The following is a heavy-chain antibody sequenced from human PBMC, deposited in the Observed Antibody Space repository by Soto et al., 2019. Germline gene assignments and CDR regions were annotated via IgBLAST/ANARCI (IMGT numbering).Heavy chain of an antibody. CDR2: INRDGSTI. CDR1: GFTLSSHW. CDR3: ARDSAFDY. J-gene: IGHJ4*02. Sequence: GGSLRLSCAASGFTLSSHWMHWVRQAPGKGLVWVSRINRDGSTINYDDSVRGRYTISRDNAKNTLSLQMNSLRAEDTAVYYCARDSAFDYWGQGTLVTVSS. V-gene: IGHV3-74*01.